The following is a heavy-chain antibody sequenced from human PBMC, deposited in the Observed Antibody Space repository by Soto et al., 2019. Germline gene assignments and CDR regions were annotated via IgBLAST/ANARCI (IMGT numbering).Heavy chain of an antibody. CDR1: GGSISSSDYY. J-gene: IGHJ4*02. Sequence: PSETLSLTCTVSGGSISSSDYYWGWIRQPPGKGLEWIGNIYYSGSASYNPSLKSRVTISVDTSKNQVSLKLSSVTAADTAVYYCTTGSGWISDHWGRGTLVTVSS. V-gene: IGHV4-39*01. CDR2: IYYSGSA. CDR3: TTGSGWISDH. D-gene: IGHD6-19*01.